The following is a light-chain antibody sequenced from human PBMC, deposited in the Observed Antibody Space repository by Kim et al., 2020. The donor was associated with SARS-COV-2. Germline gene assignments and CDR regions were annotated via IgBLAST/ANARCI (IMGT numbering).Light chain of an antibody. CDR2: DFT. J-gene: IGLJ3*02. CDR1: GIDVGGYKY. V-gene: IGLV2-14*03. Sequence: PGQSITSSCTGTGIDVGGYKYVSWYQQHPGKDPQLMIYDFTTRPSGVSTRFSGSRSGNTASLTISGLQAEDEADYYCSSYSGSTTMFGGGTQLTVL. CDR3: SSYSGSTTM.